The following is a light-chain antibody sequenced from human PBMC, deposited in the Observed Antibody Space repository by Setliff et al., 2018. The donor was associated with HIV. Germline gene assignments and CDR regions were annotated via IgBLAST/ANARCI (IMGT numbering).Light chain of an antibody. Sequence: QSVLTQPRSVSGSPGQSVTISCTGTSSDVGGYNYVSWYQQHPGKAPKLMIYDVSRRPSGVPDRFSGSKSGNTASLTISGLQAEDEAEYYCCSYAGSYTFAFGSGTKVTVL. CDR1: SSDVGGYNY. V-gene: IGLV2-11*01. CDR3: CSYAGSYTFA. J-gene: IGLJ1*01. CDR2: DVS.